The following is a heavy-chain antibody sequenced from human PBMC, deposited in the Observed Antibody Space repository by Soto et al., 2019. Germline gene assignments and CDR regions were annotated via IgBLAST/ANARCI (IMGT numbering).Heavy chain of an antibody. J-gene: IGHJ5*02. Sequence: LSLTCTVSGGSISSSSYYWDWIRQPPGKGLEWIGSIYYSGSSYYNPSLKSRVTISVDTSKNQFSLKLSSVTAADTAVYYCASRTVTTTEVWFDPWGQGTQVTVSS. CDR2: IYYSGSS. V-gene: IGHV4-39*01. D-gene: IGHD4-17*01. CDR1: GGSISSSSYY. CDR3: ASRTVTTTEVWFDP.